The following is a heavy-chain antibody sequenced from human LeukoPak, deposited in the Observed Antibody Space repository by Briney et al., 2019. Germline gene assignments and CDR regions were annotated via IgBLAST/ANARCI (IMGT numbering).Heavy chain of an antibody. Sequence: GGSLRLSCAASGFTFSDYYMSWIRQAPGKGLEWVSYISSSGSTIYYADSVKGRFTISRDNAKNSLYLQMNSLRAEDTAVYYCASLQDSYSSSWYWDYYYGMDVWGQGTTVTVSS. CDR2: ISSSGSTI. CDR1: GFTFSDYY. V-gene: IGHV3-11*01. CDR3: ASLQDSYSSSWYWDYYYGMDV. J-gene: IGHJ6*02. D-gene: IGHD6-13*01.